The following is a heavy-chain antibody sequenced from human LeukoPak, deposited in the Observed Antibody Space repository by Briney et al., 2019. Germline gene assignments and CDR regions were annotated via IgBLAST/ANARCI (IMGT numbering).Heavy chain of an antibody. CDR2: IDYSGRT. CDR3: ATNGGQYSIAWYYFDY. J-gene: IGHJ4*02. CDR1: GGSISSYY. V-gene: IGHV4-59*06. D-gene: IGHD6-6*01. Sequence: SETLSLTCTVSGGSISSYYWSWIRQHPGKGLEWIGYIDYSGRTYYNPSLKSRVTISVDTSKNQFSLKLSSVTAADTAVYYCATNGGQYSIAWYYFDYWGQGTLVTVSS.